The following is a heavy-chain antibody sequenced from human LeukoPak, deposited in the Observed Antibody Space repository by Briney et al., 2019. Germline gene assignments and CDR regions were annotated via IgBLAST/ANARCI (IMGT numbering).Heavy chain of an antibody. CDR1: GFTFSSYA. Sequence: PGGSLRLSCAASGFTFSSYAMHWVRQAPGKGLEYVSAINSNGGSTYYANSVKGRFTISRDNSKNTLYLQMGSLRAEDMAVYYCARDSGSYYGADYWGQGTLVTVSS. CDR3: ARDSGSYYGADY. V-gene: IGHV3-64*01. J-gene: IGHJ4*02. CDR2: INSNGGST. D-gene: IGHD1-26*01.